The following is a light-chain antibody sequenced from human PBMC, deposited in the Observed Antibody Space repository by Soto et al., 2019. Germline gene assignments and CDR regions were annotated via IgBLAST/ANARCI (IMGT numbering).Light chain of an antibody. Sequence: QPVLTQSPSASASLGASVKLTCTLSSGHSSYAIAWHQQQPEKGPRYLMKLNNDGSHSKGDGIPDRFSGSSSGAERYLTISSLQSEDEADYYCQTWGTGTLWVFGGGTKLTVL. V-gene: IGLV4-69*01. CDR3: QTWGTGTLWV. CDR2: LNNDGSH. J-gene: IGLJ3*02. CDR1: SGHSSYA.